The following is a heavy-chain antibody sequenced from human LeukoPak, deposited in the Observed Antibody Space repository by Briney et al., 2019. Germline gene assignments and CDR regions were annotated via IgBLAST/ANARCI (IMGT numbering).Heavy chain of an antibody. V-gene: IGHV4-61*01. Sequence: PSETLSLTCAVSGFSLSNNYYWSWIRQSPGKELEWIGYMYNRGSTIYNPSLKSRVTISTDTSKNQFSLRLTSVTAADTAVYYCARAEKAVTGTLDSWGQGTLITVSS. CDR3: ARAEKAVTGTLDS. CDR1: GFSLSNNYY. J-gene: IGHJ4*02. D-gene: IGHD6-19*01. CDR2: MYNRGST.